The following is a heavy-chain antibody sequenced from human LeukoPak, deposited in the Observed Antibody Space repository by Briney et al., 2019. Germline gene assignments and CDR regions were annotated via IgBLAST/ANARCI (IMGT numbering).Heavy chain of an antibody. CDR1: GFTFSNYA. D-gene: IGHD3-16*01. CDR2: TRLDGSKK. Sequence: GGSLRLSCAASGFTFSNYAMHWVRQAPGKGLGWVAFTRLDGSKKYHADSVKGRFTISRDNTKNTLYLQMNSLRPEDTAMYYCAILGTEILLAGLGYWGQGTLVTVSS. CDR3: AILGTEILLAGLGY. J-gene: IGHJ4*02. V-gene: IGHV3-30*02.